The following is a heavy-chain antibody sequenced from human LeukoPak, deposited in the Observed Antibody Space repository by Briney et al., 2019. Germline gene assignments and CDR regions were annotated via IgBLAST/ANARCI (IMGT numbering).Heavy chain of an antibody. CDR1: GFTVSSNY. CDR2: IYSGGST. J-gene: IGHJ3*02. Sequence: GGSLRLSCAASGFTVSSNYMSWVRQAPGKGLEWVSAIYSGGSTYYADSVKGRFTISRDNSKNTLYLQMKSLRAEDTAVYYCAREILVTTVTTSDAFDIWGQGTMVTVSS. D-gene: IGHD4-17*01. V-gene: IGHV3-66*01. CDR3: AREILVTTVTTSDAFDI.